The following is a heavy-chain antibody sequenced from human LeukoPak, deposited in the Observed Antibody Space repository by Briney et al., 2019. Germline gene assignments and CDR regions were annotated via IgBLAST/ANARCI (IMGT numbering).Heavy chain of an antibody. CDR3: AKLGSRRGY. J-gene: IGHJ4*02. CDR2: ISGSGGST. Sequence: GGSLRLSCAASGFTFSSYAMSWVRQAPGRGLEWVSPISGSGGSTYYADAVKGRFTISRDNSKNTLYLQMNSLRAEDTAVYSSAKLGSRRGYWGQGTLVTVSS. CDR1: GFTFSSYA. V-gene: IGHV3-23*01. D-gene: IGHD3-10*01.